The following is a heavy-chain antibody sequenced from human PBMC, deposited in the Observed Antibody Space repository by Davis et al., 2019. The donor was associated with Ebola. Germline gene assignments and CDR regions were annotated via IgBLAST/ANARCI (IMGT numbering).Heavy chain of an antibody. V-gene: IGHV1-69*06. D-gene: IGHD5-24*01. CDR2: IIPIFGTA. CDR1: GCTFSSYA. Sequence: SSVKVSCKASGCTFSSYAISWVRQAPGQGLEWMGGIIPIFGTANYAQKFQGRVTITADKSTSTAYMELSSLRSEDTAVYYCATKRWLQVYYFDYWGQGTLVTVSS. CDR3: ATKRWLQVYYFDY. J-gene: IGHJ4*02.